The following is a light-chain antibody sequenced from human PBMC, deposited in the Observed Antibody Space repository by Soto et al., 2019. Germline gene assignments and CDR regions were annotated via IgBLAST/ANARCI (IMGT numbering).Light chain of an antibody. V-gene: IGLV2-18*02. CDR2: DVS. Sequence: QSVLTQPPSVSGSPGQSVTISCTGTSSDVGSYNRVSWYQQPPGTAPKLMIYDVSNRPSGVPDRFSGSKSGNTASLTISGLQAEDAADYYCSSYTSSNTYVFGTGTKVTVL. J-gene: IGLJ1*01. CDR3: SSYTSSNTYV. CDR1: SSDVGSYNR.